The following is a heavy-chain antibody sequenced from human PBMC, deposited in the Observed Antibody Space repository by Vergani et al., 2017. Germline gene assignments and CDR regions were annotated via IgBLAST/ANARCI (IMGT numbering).Heavy chain of an antibody. D-gene: IGHD3-10*01. V-gene: IGHV4-34*01. CDR3: ARTRSAVDYYGSGSYYRKRNYYGMDV. CDR2: INHSGST. J-gene: IGHJ6*02. CDR1: GGSFSGYY. Sequence: QVQLQQWGAGLLKPSETLSLTCAVYGGSFSGYYWSWIRQPPGKGLEWIGEINHSGSTNYNPSLKSRVTISVDTSKNQFSLKLSSVTAADTAVYYCARTRSAVDYYGSGSYYRKRNYYGMDVWGQGTTVTVSS.